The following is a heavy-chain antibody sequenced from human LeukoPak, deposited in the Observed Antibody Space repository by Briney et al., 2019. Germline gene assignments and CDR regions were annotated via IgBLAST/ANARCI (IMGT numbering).Heavy chain of an antibody. V-gene: IGHV1-2*02. CDR2: INPNSGGT. CDR3: ARTKYSSSSVEDGMDV. CDR1: GYTFTGYY. J-gene: IGHJ6*02. Sequence: GASVKVSCKASGYTFTGYYMHWVRQAPGQGLEWMGWINPNSGGTNYAQKFQGRVTMTRDTSISTAYMELSRLRSDVTAVYYCARTKYSSSSVEDGMDVWGQGTTVTVSS. D-gene: IGHD6-13*01.